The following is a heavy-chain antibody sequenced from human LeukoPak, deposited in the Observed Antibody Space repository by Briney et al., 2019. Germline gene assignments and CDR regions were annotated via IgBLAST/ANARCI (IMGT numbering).Heavy chain of an antibody. Sequence: GASVKVSCKASGGTFSSYAISWVRQAPGQGLEWMGGIIPIFGTANYAQKFQGRVTMTRDTSTSTVYMELSSLRSEDTAVYYCARDPEQQLATYYGMDVWGQGTTVTVSS. CDR2: IIPIFGTA. V-gene: IGHV1-69*05. CDR1: GGTFSSYA. CDR3: ARDPEQQLATYYGMDV. D-gene: IGHD6-13*01. J-gene: IGHJ6*02.